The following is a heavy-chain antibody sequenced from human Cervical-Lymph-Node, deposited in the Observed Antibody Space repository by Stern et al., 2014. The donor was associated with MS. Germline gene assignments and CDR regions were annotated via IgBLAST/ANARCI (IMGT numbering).Heavy chain of an antibody. Sequence: QLQLQESGPGLVKPSETLSLTCTVSGGSISSGSYYWGWIRQPPGKGLEWIGSMYYGGSPNYTPALKSRLTISINTPKNHFSLKLSSLTAADTAVYYCARRVMVVVAKQYYFDYWGQGTLVTVSS. CDR1: GGSISSGSYY. CDR2: MYYGGSP. D-gene: IGHD3-22*01. J-gene: IGHJ4*02. CDR3: ARRVMVVVAKQYYFDY. V-gene: IGHV4-39*01.